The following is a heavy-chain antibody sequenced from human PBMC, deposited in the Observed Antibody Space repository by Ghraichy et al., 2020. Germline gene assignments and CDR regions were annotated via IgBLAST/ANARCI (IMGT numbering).Heavy chain of an antibody. CDR1: GFTFSSYA. D-gene: IGHD6-13*01. CDR2: ISYDGSNK. V-gene: IGHV3-30*04. J-gene: IGHJ6*03. Sequence: GGSLRLSCAASGFTFSSYAMHWVRQAPGKGLEWVAVISYDGSNKYYADSVKGRFTISRDNSKNTLYLQMNSLRAEDTAVYYCAREAGYSSSWYYFGYYYYMDVWGKGTTVTVSS. CDR3: AREAGYSSSWYYFGYYYYMDV.